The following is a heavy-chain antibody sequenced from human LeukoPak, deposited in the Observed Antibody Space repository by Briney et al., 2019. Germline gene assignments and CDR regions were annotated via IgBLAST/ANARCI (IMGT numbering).Heavy chain of an antibody. CDR2: IYSGGST. V-gene: IGHV3-53*01. Sequence: PGGSLRLSCAASGFTVSSNYMSWVRQAPGKGLEWVSVIYSGGSTYYADSVKGRFTISRDNSKNTLYLQMNSLRAEDTAVYYCARDSDYYDSSGYXLWGQGTLVTVS. CDR1: GFTVSSNY. J-gene: IGHJ4*02. D-gene: IGHD3-22*01. CDR3: ARDSDYYDSSGYXL.